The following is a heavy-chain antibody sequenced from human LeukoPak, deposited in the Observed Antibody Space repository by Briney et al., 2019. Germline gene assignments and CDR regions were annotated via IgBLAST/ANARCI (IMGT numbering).Heavy chain of an antibody. D-gene: IGHD3-3*01. CDR1: GGTFSSYA. CDR2: IIPIFGTA. J-gene: IGHJ6*03. Sequence: ASVRVSCKASGGTFSSYAISWVRQAPGQGLEWMGGIIPIFGTANYAQKFQGRVTITTDESTSTAYMELSSLRSEDTAVYYCARCAGVVSHPSYYYYYMDVWGKGTTVTVSS. CDR3: ARCAGVVSHPSYYYYYMDV. V-gene: IGHV1-69*05.